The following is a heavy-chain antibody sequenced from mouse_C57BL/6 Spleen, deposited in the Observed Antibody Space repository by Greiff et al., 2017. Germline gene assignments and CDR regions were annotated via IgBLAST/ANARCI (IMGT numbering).Heavy chain of an antibody. J-gene: IGHJ4*01. CDR2: IHPNSGST. D-gene: IGHD2-3*01. CDR3: AREGIYDGPMDY. V-gene: IGHV1-64*01. CDR1: GYTFTSYW. Sequence: VQLQQPGAELVKPGASVKLSCKASGYTFTSYWMHWVKQRPGQGLEWIGMIHPNSGSTNYNEKFKSKATLTVDKSSSTAYMQLSSLTSEDSAVYYCAREGIYDGPMDYWGQGTSVTVSS.